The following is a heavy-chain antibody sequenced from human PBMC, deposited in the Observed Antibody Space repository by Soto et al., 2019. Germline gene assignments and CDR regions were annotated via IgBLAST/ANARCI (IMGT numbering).Heavy chain of an antibody. D-gene: IGHD6-13*01. Sequence: SETLSLTCTVSGGSISSYYWSWIRQPPGKGLEWIGYIYYSGSTNYNPSLKSRVTISVDTSKNQFSLKLNSVTAADTAVYYCARDNVAAADYYYYGMDVWGQGTTVTVSS. J-gene: IGHJ6*02. CDR2: IYYSGST. CDR3: ARDNVAAADYYYYGMDV. V-gene: IGHV4-59*01. CDR1: GGSISSYY.